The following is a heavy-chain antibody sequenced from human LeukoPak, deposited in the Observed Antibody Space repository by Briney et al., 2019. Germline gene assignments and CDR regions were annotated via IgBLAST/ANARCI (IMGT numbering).Heavy chain of an antibody. J-gene: IGHJ4*02. CDR1: GYSISSGYY. CDR2: IYHSGST. V-gene: IGHV4-38-2*02. D-gene: IGHD1-14*01. Sequence: PSETLSLTCTVSGYSISSGYYWGWIRQPPGQGLEWIGSIYHSGSTYYNPSLKSRVTISVDTSKNQFSLKLSSVTAADTAVYYCARAWYGEYYFDYWGQGTLVTVSS. CDR3: ARAWYGEYYFDY.